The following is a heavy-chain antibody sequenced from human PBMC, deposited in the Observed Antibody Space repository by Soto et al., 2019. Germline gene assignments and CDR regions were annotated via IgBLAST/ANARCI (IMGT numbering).Heavy chain of an antibody. Sequence: SVKVSCNASGGTFSSYAISWVRQAPGQGLEWMGGIIPIFGTANYAQKFQGRVTITADESTSTAYMELSSLRSEDTAVYYCARDAAARSEVSWFDPWGEGTVVTVST. J-gene: IGHJ5*02. CDR3: ARDAAARSEVSWFDP. D-gene: IGHD6-13*01. V-gene: IGHV1-69*13. CDR1: GGTFSSYA. CDR2: IIPIFGTA.